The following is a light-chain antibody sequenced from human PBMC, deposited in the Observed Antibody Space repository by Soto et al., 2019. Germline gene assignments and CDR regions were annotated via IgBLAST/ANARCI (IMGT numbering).Light chain of an antibody. Sequence: QSALTQPASVSGSPGQSITISCTGTSSDVGGYNYVSWYQQHPGKAPKLIIYEVSNRPSGVSNRFSGSKSGNTASLTISGHQAEDEADYYCNAYTSKSTGVFGTGTKLTGL. CDR1: SSDVGGYNY. J-gene: IGLJ1*01. CDR2: EVS. V-gene: IGLV2-14*01. CDR3: NAYTSKSTGV.